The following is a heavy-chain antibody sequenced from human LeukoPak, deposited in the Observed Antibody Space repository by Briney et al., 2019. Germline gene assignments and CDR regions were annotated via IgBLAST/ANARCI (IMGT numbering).Heavy chain of an antibody. Sequence: GGSLRLSCAASGFTFRGYWMHWVRQGPGKGLVWVSRINSDGSNTTYADSVKGRFTISRENAKNTLYLQMNSLRAEDTAVYYCAKDRDYYDSSGFGYWGQGTLVTVSS. CDR1: GFTFRGYW. D-gene: IGHD3-22*01. CDR3: AKDRDYYDSSGFGY. J-gene: IGHJ4*02. CDR2: INSDGSNT. V-gene: IGHV3-74*01.